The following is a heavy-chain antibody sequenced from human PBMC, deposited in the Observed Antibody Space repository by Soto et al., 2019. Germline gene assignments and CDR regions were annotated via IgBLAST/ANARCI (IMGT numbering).Heavy chain of an antibody. CDR3: ATSLVTSRTRVDY. Sequence: SETLSLTCTVSGGSIYTGGFYWSWIRQLPGKGLEWLGYIYYTGSTQYTPSLKSRLTISTDTSDNQFSLRLTSVTAADTAVYYCATSLVTSRTRVDYWGQGTLVTVSS. D-gene: IGHD1-26*01. J-gene: IGHJ4*02. V-gene: IGHV4-31*03. CDR1: GGSIYTGGFY. CDR2: IYYTGST.